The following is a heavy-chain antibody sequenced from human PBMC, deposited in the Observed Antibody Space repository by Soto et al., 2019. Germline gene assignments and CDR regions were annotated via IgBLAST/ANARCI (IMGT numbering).Heavy chain of an antibody. CDR2: ISYDGSNK. D-gene: IGHD3-9*01. Sequence: QVQLVESGGGVVQPGRSLRLSCAASGFTFSSYAMHWVRQAPGKGLEWVAVISYDGSNKYYADSVKGRFTISRDNSKNTLYLQMNSLRAEDTAVYYCARDLYDELRYFDWSMILSSQYYYGMDVWGQGTTVTVSS. CDR1: GFTFSSYA. V-gene: IGHV3-30-3*01. J-gene: IGHJ6*02. CDR3: ARDLYDELRYFDWSMILSSQYYYGMDV.